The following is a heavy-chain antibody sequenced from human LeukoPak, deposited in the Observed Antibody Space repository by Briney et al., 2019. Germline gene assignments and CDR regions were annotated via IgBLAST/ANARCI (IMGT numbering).Heavy chain of an antibody. CDR2: SSAYNGNT. D-gene: IGHD3-10*01. V-gene: IGHV1-18*01. CDR1: GYTFTSYG. Sequence: GASVKVSCKASGYTFTSYGISWVRQAPGQGLEWMGWSSAYNGNTNYAQKLQGRVTMTTDTSTSTAYMELRSLRSDDTAVYYCARVQDTMVRGVITPNFDYWGQGTLVTVSS. J-gene: IGHJ4*02. CDR3: ARVQDTMVRGVITPNFDY.